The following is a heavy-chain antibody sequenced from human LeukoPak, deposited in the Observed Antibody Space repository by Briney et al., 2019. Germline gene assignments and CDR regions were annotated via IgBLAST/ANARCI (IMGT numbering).Heavy chain of an antibody. CDR3: ARDDISAAGSDAFDI. CDR2: ISSSGSTI. J-gene: IGHJ3*02. CDR1: GGSFSGYY. V-gene: IGHV3-11*04. Sequence: LSLTCAVYGGSFSGYYWSWIRQPPGKGLEWVSYISSSGSTIYYADSVKGRFTISRDNAKNSLYLQMNSLRAEDTAVYYGARDDISAAGSDAFDIWGQGTMVTVSS. D-gene: IGHD6-13*01.